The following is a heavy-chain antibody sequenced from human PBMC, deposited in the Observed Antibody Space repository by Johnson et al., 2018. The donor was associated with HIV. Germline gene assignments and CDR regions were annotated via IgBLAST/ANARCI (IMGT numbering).Heavy chain of an antibody. CDR3: ARDLVATSSSLAFDM. D-gene: IGHD6-6*01. V-gene: IGHV3-20*04. CDR2: INWNGGST. CDR1: GFTFSSYG. J-gene: IGHJ3*02. Sequence: VQLVESGGGVVQPGRSLRLSCAASGFTFSSYGMHWVRQAPGKGLEWVSGINWNGGSTGYADSVKGRFTISRDNAKNSLYLQMNSLRPEDTAVYYCARDLVATSSSLAFDMWGQGTMVTVSS.